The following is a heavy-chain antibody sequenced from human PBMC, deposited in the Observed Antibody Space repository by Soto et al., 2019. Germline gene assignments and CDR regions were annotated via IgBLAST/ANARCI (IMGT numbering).Heavy chain of an antibody. V-gene: IGHV3-30*18. CDR2: ISYDGSNK. CDR3: AKGEGYCSGGSCYFIYYYYYMDV. J-gene: IGHJ6*03. CDR1: GFTFSSYG. D-gene: IGHD2-15*01. Sequence: QVQLVESGGGVVQPGRSLRLSCAASGFTFSSYGMHWVRQAPGKGLEWVAVISYDGSNKYYADSVKGRFTISRDNSKNTLYLQMNSLRGEDTAVYYCAKGEGYCSGGSCYFIYYYYYMDVWGKGTTVTVSS.